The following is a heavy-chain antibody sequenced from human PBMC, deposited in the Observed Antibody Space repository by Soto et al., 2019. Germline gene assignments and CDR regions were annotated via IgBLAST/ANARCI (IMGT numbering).Heavy chain of an antibody. CDR1: GCSFSGYY. CDR2: INHSGST. Sequence: PSETLSLTCAVYGCSFSGYYWSWIRQPPGKGLEWIGEINHSGSTNYNPSLKSRVTISVDTSKNQFSLKLSSVTAADRAVYYCARASLRYFDWLLYNHGMDVWGKGTTVTVSS. J-gene: IGHJ6*03. V-gene: IGHV4-34*01. D-gene: IGHD3-9*01. CDR3: ARASLRYFDWLLYNHGMDV.